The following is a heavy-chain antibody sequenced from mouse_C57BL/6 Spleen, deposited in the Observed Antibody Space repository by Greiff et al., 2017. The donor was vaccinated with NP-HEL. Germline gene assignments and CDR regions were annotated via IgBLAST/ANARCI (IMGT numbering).Heavy chain of an antibody. CDR3: ARGATVVPYAMDY. CDR1: GYTFTSYW. J-gene: IGHJ4*01. CDR2: IHPNSGST. D-gene: IGHD1-1*01. Sequence: QVQLQQPGAELVKPGASVKLSCKASGYTFTSYWMHWVKQRPGQGLEWIGMIHPNSGSTNYNEKFKSKATLTVDKSSSTAYMQLSGLTSEDSAVYYCARGATVVPYAMDYWGQGTSVTVSS. V-gene: IGHV1-64*01.